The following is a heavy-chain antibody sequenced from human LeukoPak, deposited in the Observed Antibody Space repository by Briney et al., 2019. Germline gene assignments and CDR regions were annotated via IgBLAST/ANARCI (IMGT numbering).Heavy chain of an antibody. Sequence: GGSLRLSCVASGFTFSSYWMHWVRQDPRKGLVWVSRINGDGRNINYADSVRGRFTISRDNAKNTLYLQMNTLRVEDTAVYYCASYGELLSFDYWGQGTLVTVSS. D-gene: IGHD1-26*01. CDR3: ASYGELLSFDY. V-gene: IGHV3-74*01. CDR1: GFTFSSYW. CDR2: INGDGRNI. J-gene: IGHJ4*02.